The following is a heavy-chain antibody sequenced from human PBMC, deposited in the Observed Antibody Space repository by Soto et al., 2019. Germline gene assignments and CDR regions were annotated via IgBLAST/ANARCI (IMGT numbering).Heavy chain of an antibody. CDR2: ITYDGTKK. V-gene: IGHV3-33*05. D-gene: IGHD3-16*01. J-gene: IGHJ4*02. CDR3: ARGGLASISPVLTY. Sequence: QVQLVESGGGVVQPGKSLRLSCAASGFTFSSYGMHWVRQAPGKGLEWVALITYDGTKKYYVDSVKGRFDISRDNSKSTLYLLMDSLRAEDTALCYCARGGLASISPVLTYWGQGTLVTVSS. CDR1: GFTFSSYG.